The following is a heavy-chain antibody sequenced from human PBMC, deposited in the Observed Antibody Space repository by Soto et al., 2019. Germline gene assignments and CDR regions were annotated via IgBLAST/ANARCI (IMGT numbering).Heavy chain of an antibody. CDR3: ARLGYCRGGSCYKWFDP. CDR1: GGTFSSYA. V-gene: IGHV1-69*13. CDR2: IIPIFGTA. J-gene: IGHJ5*02. Sequence: SVKVSCKASGGTFSSYAISWVRQAPGQGLEWMGGIIPIFGTANYAQKFQGRVTITADESTSTAYMELSSLRSEDTAVYYCARLGYCRGGSCYKWFDPLGQGTLVTVSS. D-gene: IGHD2-15*01.